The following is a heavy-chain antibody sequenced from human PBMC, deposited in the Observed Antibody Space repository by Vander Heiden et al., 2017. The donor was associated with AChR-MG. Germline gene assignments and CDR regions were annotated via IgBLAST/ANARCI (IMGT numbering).Heavy chain of an antibody. J-gene: IGHJ4*02. V-gene: IGHV3-7*04. CDR2: IKQDGSEK. CDR3: VGGKPVEWLSWGY. D-gene: IGHD3-3*01. CDR1: GFTFSSYW. Sequence: EVQLVESGGGLVQPGGSLRLSCAASGFTFSSYWMSWVRQAPGKGLEWVANIKQDGSEKYYVDSVKGRFTISRDNAKNSLYLQMNSLRAEDTAVYYCVGGKPVEWLSWGYWGQGTLVTVSS.